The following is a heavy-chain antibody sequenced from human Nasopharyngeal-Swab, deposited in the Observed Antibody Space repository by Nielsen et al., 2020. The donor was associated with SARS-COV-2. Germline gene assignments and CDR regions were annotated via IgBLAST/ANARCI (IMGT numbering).Heavy chain of an antibody. V-gene: IGHV3-53*01. CDR1: GLSVSSNY. CDR3: ARVLDGYNGFDY. Sequence: GESLKISCAASGLSVSSNYMSWVRQAPGKGLEWVSIIYPGGSTYYADSVKGRFTLSRDSSWNTLYLQMNSLTAEDTAVYYCARVLDGYNGFDYWGQGTLVTVSS. J-gene: IGHJ4*02. D-gene: IGHD5-24*01. CDR2: IYPGGST.